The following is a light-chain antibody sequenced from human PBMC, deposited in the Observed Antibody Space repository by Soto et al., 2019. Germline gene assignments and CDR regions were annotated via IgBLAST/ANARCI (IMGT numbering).Light chain of an antibody. Sequence: QSALTQPASVSGSPGQSITITCTGTSSDVGGYNYVSWYQQHPGKAPKVMIYEVSNRPSGVSNRFAGSKSGNTAFLTISGLQAEDEAVYYCSSYTTTSTVVFGGGTKVTVL. J-gene: IGLJ2*01. CDR1: SSDVGGYNY. CDR3: SSYTTTSTVV. CDR2: EVS. V-gene: IGLV2-14*01.